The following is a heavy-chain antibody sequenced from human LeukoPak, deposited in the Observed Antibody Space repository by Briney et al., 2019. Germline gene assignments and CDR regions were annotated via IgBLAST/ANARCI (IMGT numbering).Heavy chain of an antibody. CDR1: GFTFSSYA. D-gene: IGHD2-2*01. CDR3: ARDKGSRVVPAAMSV. J-gene: IGHJ6*02. Sequence: GGSLRLSCAASGFTFSSYAMSWVRQAPGKGLEWVSAISGSGGSTYYADSVKGRFTISRDNSKNTLYLQMNSLGAEDTAVYYCARDKGSRVVPAAMSVWGQGTTVTVSS. V-gene: IGHV3-23*01. CDR2: ISGSGGST.